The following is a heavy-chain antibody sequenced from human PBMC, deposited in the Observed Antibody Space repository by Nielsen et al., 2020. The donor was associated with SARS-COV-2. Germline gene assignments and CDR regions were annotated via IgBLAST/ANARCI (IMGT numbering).Heavy chain of an antibody. J-gene: IGHJ4*02. CDR3: ARAREGLSYFDY. CDR2: INAGNGNT. CDR1: GYMFTTYT. Sequence: ASVKVSCKASGYMFTTYTIHWVRQAPGQRLEWMGWINAGNGNTKYSQKFQGRVTITRDTSASTAYMELSSLRSEDTAVYYCARAREGLSYFDYWGQGTLVTVSS. V-gene: IGHV1-3*01. D-gene: IGHD3-10*01.